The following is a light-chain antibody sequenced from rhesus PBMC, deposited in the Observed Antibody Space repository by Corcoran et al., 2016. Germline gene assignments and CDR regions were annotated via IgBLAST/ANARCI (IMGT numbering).Light chain of an antibody. CDR3: QHYYTTPWT. V-gene: IGKV1-25*01. CDR2: EAS. CDR1: QGITDD. J-gene: IGKJ1*01. Sequence: DIQMTQSPSSLSASVGDRVTITCRASQGITDDLAWYQQKPGETPQLLIYEASILQSGIPSRFSGSGSGTDLPFTIISLQSEDFAPYYCQHYYTTPWTFGQGTKVEIK.